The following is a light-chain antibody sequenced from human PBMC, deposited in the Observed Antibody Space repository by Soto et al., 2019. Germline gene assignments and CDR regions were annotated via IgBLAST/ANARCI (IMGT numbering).Light chain of an antibody. J-gene: IGLJ1*01. CDR2: EGS. V-gene: IGLV2-23*03. CDR3: CSYAGSSTFPYV. CDR1: SSDVGSYNL. Sequence: QSALTQPASVSGSPEQSITISCTGTSSDVGSYNLVSWYQQHPGKAPKLIIYEGSERPSGVSNHFSGSKSGNTASLTISGLQAEDEADYYCCSYAGSSTFPYVFGSGTKLTVL.